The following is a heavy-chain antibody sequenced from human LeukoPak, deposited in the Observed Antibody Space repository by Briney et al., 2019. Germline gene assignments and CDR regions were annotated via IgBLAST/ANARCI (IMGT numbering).Heavy chain of an antibody. J-gene: IGHJ5*02. V-gene: IGHV4-4*07. CDR1: SGFISAYY. D-gene: IGHD6-13*01. CDR3: ARGGSSWLSNWFDP. CDR2: IYTGGSS. Sequence: SETLSLTCTVSSGFISAYYWSWIRQPAGKGLEWIGRIYTGGSSSYNPSLKSRVTISVDKSKNQFSLKLSSVTAADTAVYYCARGGSSWLSNWFDPWGQGTLVTVSS.